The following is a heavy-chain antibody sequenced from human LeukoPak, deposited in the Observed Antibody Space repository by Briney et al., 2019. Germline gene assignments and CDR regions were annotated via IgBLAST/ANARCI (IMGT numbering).Heavy chain of an antibody. V-gene: IGHV3-23*01. J-gene: IGHJ4*02. CDR1: GFTFSSYA. Sequence: GGSLRLSCAASGFTFSSYAMSWVRQAPGKGLEWVSAIGGSGGSTYYADSVKGRFTISRDNSKNTLYLQMNSLRAEDTAVYYCAKDGGGYYYDSSGYNYWGQGTLVTVSS. CDR2: IGGSGGST. CDR3: AKDGGGYYYDSSGYNY. D-gene: IGHD3-22*01.